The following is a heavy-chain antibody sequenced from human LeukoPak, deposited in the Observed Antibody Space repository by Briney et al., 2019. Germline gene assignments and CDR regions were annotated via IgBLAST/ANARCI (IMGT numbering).Heavy chain of an antibody. V-gene: IGHV4-4*07. J-gene: IGHJ4*02. CDR2: IYTSGST. D-gene: IGHD3-22*01. CDR3: ARRYDSSGYSDY. CDR1: GGSISSYY. Sequence: SETLSLTCTVSGGSISSYYWSWIRQPAGKGLEWIGRIYTSGSTNYNPSLKSRVTISVDTSKNQFSLKLSSVTAADTAVYYCARRYDSSGYSDYWGQGTLVTVSS.